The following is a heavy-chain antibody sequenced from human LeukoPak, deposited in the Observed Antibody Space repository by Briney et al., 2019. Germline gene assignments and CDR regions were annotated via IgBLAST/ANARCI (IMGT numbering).Heavy chain of an antibody. J-gene: IGHJ4*02. CDR2: FDPEDGET. D-gene: IGHD6-19*01. CDR3: ATAPIIAVAGTPYYFDY. V-gene: IGHV1-24*01. CDR1: GYTLTELS. Sequence: GGSVKFSCKVSGYTLTELSMHWVRQAPGKGLEWMGGFDPEDGETIYAQKFQGRVTMTEDTSTDTAYMELSSLRSEDTAVYYCATAPIIAVAGTPYYFDYWGQGTLVTVSS.